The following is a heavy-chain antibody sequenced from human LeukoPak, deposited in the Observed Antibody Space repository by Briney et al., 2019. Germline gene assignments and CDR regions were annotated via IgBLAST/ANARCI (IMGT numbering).Heavy chain of an antibody. D-gene: IGHD6-13*01. CDR1: GLGFSYYG. V-gene: IGHV3-33*06. J-gene: IGHJ5*01. CDR2: IWYDGSSQ. CDR3: AKDWSAAAVVGQLDS. Sequence: PGGSLRLSCAASGLGFSYYGIYWVRQAPGKGLEWVALIWYDGSSQHYAESVKGRFIISRDNSKNTVYLQMNSLRAGDTAVYYCAKDWSAAAVVGQLDSWGQGTLVTVYS.